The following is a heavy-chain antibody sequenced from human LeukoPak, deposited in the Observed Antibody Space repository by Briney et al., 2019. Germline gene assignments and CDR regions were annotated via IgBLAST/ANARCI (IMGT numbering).Heavy chain of an antibody. Sequence: ASVKVSCKASGYTFTSYGISWVRQAPGQGLEWMGWISTYNGNTNYAQKLQGRVTMTTDTSTSTAYMELRSLRSDDTAVYYCARGGPYYYDSSGSNPTDYWGQGTLVTVSS. V-gene: IGHV1-18*01. CDR3: ARGGPYYYDSSGSNPTDY. J-gene: IGHJ4*02. CDR2: ISTYNGNT. D-gene: IGHD3-22*01. CDR1: GYTFTSYG.